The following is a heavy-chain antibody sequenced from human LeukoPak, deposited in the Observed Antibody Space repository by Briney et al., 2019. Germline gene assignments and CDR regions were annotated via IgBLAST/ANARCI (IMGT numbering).Heavy chain of an antibody. CDR1: GGSFSGFY. Sequence: SETLSLTCAVYGGSFSGFYWSWVRQLPGKGLEWIGEINHSGSTNYNPSLKSRVTISVDTSKNQFSLKLSSVTAADTAVYYCARTIYGSGSYYMDVWGKGTTVTVSS. V-gene: IGHV4-34*01. J-gene: IGHJ6*03. CDR3: ARTIYGSGSYYMDV. CDR2: INHSGST. D-gene: IGHD3-10*01.